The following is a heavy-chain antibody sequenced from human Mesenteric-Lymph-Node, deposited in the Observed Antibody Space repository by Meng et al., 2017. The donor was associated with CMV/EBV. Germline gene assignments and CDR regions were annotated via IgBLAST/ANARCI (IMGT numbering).Heavy chain of an antibody. D-gene: IGHD3-16*02. J-gene: IGHJ4*02. V-gene: IGHV3-7*01. CDR3: AGGGDYDYVWGSYRHGPHFDY. Sequence: GESLKISCAASGFTFSSYWMSWVGQAPGKGLEWVANIKQDGSEKYYVDSVKGRFTISRDNGKNSLYLQMNSLRAEDTAVYYCAGGGDYDYVWGSYRHGPHFDYWGQGTLVTVSS. CDR1: GFTFSSYW. CDR2: IKQDGSEK.